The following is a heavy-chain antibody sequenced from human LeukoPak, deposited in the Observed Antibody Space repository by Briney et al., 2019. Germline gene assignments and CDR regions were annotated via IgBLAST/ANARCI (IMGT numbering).Heavy chain of an antibody. CDR2: INHSGST. CDR1: GGSFSGYY. J-gene: IGHJ6*03. Sequence: SETLSLTRAVYGGSFSGYYWSWIRQPPGKGLEWIGEINHSGSTNYNPSLKSRVTISVDTSKNQFSLKLSSVTAADTAVYYCARDCSSTSCSTTGYYYYMDVWGKGTTVTVSS. CDR3: ARDCSSTSCSTTGYYYYMDV. V-gene: IGHV4-34*01. D-gene: IGHD2-2*02.